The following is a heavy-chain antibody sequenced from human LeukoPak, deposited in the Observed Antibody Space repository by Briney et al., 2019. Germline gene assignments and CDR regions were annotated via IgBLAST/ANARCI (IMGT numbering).Heavy chain of an antibody. V-gene: IGHV3-23*01. CDR1: GFTFSSYA. CDR3: AKDLTAYCGGDCYSGGYFDY. J-gene: IGHJ4*02. CDR2: ISGSGGST. Sequence: GGSLRLSCAASGFTFSSYAMSWVRQAPGKGLEWVSAISGSGGSTYYADSVKGRFTISRDNSENTLYLQMNSLRAEDTAVYYCAKDLTAYCGGDCYSGGYFDYWGQGTLVTVSS. D-gene: IGHD2-21*02.